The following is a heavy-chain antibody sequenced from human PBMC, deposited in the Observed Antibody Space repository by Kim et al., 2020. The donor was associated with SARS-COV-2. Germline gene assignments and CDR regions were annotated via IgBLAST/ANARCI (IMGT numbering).Heavy chain of an antibody. CDR3: ARSASHDFWSGSGPFDY. V-gene: IGHV4-31*03. D-gene: IGHD3-3*01. CDR1: GGSISSGGYY. Sequence: SETLSLTCTVSGGSISSGGYYWSWIRQHPGKGLEWIGYIYYSGSTYYNPSLKSRITISIDTSKNQFSLELSSVTAEDTAVYYCARSASHDFWSGSGPFDYWGQGTVVTVSS. J-gene: IGHJ4*02. CDR2: IYYSGST.